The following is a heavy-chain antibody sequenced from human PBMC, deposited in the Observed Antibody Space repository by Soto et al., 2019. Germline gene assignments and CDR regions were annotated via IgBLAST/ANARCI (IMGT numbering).Heavy chain of an antibody. J-gene: IGHJ4*02. CDR1: GGSISSWCYY. CDR3: ARVGHYYDSSGYLYSDY. Sequence: PSETLSLTFTVSGGSISSWCYYWSWIRQHPGKGLEWIGYIYYSGSTYYNPSLKSRVTISVDTSKNQFSLKLSSVTAADTAVYYCARVGHYYDSSGYLYSDYWGQGTLVTVSS. V-gene: IGHV4-31*03. CDR2: IYYSGST. D-gene: IGHD3-22*01.